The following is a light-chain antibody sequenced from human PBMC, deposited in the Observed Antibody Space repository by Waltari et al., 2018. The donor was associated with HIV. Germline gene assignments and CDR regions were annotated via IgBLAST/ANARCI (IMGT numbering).Light chain of an antibody. V-gene: IGKV1-39*01. CDR2: GAA. CDR3: QQSYSTPRT. J-gene: IGKJ2*01. Sequence: DIQMTPSPSSLSASGGDRVTIPCPARQTISSYLNWYQQKPGKAPMLLIYGAATLHSGVPSRFSGSGSGTDFTLTISSLQPEDFATYYCQQSYSTPRTFGQGTKLEIK. CDR1: QTISSY.